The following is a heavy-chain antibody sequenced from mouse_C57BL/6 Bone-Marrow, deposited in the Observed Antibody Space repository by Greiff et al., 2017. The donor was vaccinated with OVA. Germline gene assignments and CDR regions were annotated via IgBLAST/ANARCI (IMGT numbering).Heavy chain of an antibody. V-gene: IGHV1-81*01. CDR2: IYPRSGNT. Sequence: LVESGAELARPGASVKLSCKASGYTFTSYGISWVKQRTGQGLEWIGEIYPRSGNTYYNEKFKGKATLTADKSSSTAYMELRSLTSEDSAVYFCARDGYFRRFAYWGQGTLVTVSA. J-gene: IGHJ3*01. D-gene: IGHD2-3*01. CDR1: GYTFTSYG. CDR3: ARDGYFRRFAY.